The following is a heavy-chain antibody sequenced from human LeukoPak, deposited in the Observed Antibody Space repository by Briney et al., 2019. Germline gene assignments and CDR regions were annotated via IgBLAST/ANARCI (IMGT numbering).Heavy chain of an antibody. Sequence: PSETLSLTCTVSGGSISSYYWSWIRPPPGKGLEWIGYIYYSGSTNYNPSLKSRVTISVDTSKNQFSLKLSSVTAADTAVYYCARARVITHDFDYWGQGTLVTVSS. D-gene: IGHD4-17*01. CDR1: GGSISSYY. CDR3: ARARVITHDFDY. V-gene: IGHV4-59*01. J-gene: IGHJ4*02. CDR2: IYYSGST.